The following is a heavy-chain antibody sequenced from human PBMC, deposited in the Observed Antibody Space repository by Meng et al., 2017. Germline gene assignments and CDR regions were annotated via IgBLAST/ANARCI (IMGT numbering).Heavy chain of an antibody. CDR3: AGTSEYYDSSGYYLDSAFDY. Sequence: GGSLRLSCAASGFTVSSNYMSWVRQAPGKGLEWVSVIYSGGSTYYADSVKGRFTISRDNSKNTLYLQMNSLRAEDTAVYYCAGTSEYYDSSGYYLDSAFDYWGQGTRVTVSS. CDR2: IYSGGST. D-gene: IGHD3-22*01. J-gene: IGHJ4*02. CDR1: GFTVSSNY. V-gene: IGHV3-53*01.